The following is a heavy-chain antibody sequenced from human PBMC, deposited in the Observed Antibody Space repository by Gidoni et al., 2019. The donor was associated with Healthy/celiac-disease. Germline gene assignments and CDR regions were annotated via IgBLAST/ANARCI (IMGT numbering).Heavy chain of an antibody. J-gene: IGHJ1*01. V-gene: IGHV4-34*01. CDR3: ARGTKKYFQH. CDR2: INHSGST. Sequence: VQLQQWGAGLLKPSETLSLTCAVYGGSFSGYYWSWIRQPPGKGLEWIGEINHSGSTNYNPSLKSRVTISVDTSKNQFSLKLSSVTAADTAVYYCARGTKKYFQHWGQGTLVTVSS. D-gene: IGHD2-8*01. CDR1: GGSFSGYY.